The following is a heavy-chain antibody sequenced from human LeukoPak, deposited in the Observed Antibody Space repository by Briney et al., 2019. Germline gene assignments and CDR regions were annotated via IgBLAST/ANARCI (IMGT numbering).Heavy chain of an antibody. J-gene: IGHJ3*02. CDR2: MNPTSGNT. CDR1: GYTFVNYD. V-gene: IGHV1-8*01. D-gene: IGHD5-24*01. Sequence: GASVKVSCKASGYTFVNYDINWVRQATGQGLEWMGWMNPTSGNTGCAQKLQGRVSMTRDTSISTAYMELSSLTYEDTAVYYCTMTSPAGYNLVGAFDTWGQGTKVTVSS. CDR3: TMTSPAGYNLVGAFDT.